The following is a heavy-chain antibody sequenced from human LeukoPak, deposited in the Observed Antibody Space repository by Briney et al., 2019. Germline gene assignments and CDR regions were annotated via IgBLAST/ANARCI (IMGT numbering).Heavy chain of an antibody. J-gene: IGHJ4*02. CDR2: INHSGST. Sequence: SETLSLTCAVYGVSFSGYYWSWIRQPPGKGLEWIGEINHSGSTNYNPSLKSRVTISVDTSKNQFSLKLSSVTAADTAVYYCAGGHYYDSSGYYYYFDYWGQGTLVTVSS. V-gene: IGHV4-34*01. CDR1: GVSFSGYY. CDR3: AGGHYYDSSGYYYYFDY. D-gene: IGHD3-22*01.